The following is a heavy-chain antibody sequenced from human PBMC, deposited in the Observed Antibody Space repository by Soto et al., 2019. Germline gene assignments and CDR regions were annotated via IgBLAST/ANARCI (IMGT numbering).Heavy chain of an antibody. Sequence: QVHLVQSGAEVKKPGASVNVSCKGSEDTFTSYAIHWVRQAPGQGLEWMGWINTGNGNTKYSQKFQGRVTFNRDTSVSTAYTELSSVRSDATAVYYCANWDYDFWSGPPNWGQGSLVTVCS. V-gene: IGHV1-3*04. CDR1: EDTFTSYA. CDR3: ANWDYDFWSGPPN. CDR2: INTGNGNT. D-gene: IGHD3-3*01. J-gene: IGHJ4*02.